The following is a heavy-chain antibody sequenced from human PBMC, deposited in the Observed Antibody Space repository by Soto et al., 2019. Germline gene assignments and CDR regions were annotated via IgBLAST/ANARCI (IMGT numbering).Heavy chain of an antibody. Sequence: QVQLVQSGAEVKKPGSSVKVSCKASGGTFSSYAISWVRQAPGQGLEWMGGIIPIFGTANYAQKFQGRVTITADESTSTDYMELSSMRSEDTAVYYCARDGYCSGGSCFYFDYWGQGTLVTVSS. CDR2: IIPIFGTA. V-gene: IGHV1-69*01. CDR1: GGTFSSYA. J-gene: IGHJ4*02. D-gene: IGHD2-15*01. CDR3: ARDGYCSGGSCFYFDY.